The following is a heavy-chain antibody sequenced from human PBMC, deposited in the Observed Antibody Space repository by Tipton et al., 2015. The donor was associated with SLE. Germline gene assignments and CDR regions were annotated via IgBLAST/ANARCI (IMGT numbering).Heavy chain of an antibody. D-gene: IGHD2-2*01. J-gene: IGHJ6*03. V-gene: IGHV4-34*01. CDR3: ARCSTRHYYYYYMDV. CDR2: INHSGST. CDR1: GGSFSGYY. Sequence: TLSLTYAVYGGSFSGYYWSWIRQPPGKGLEWIGEINHSGSTNYNPSLKSRVTISVDTSKNQFSLKLSSVTAADTAVYYCARCSTRHYYYYYMDVWGKGTTVTVSS.